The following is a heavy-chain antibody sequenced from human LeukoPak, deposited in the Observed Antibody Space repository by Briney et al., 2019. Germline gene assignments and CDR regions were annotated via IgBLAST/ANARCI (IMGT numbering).Heavy chain of an antibody. CDR2: INWNGGST. V-gene: IGHV3-20*04. CDR3: ARGGIKITMVRGVTAYYFDY. J-gene: IGHJ4*02. CDR1: GFTFDDYG. Sequence: GGSLRLSCAASGFTFDDYGMSWVRQAPGKGLEWVSGINWNGGSTGYADSVKGRFTISRDNAKNSLYLQMNSLRAEDTAVYYCARGGIKITMVRGVTAYYFDYWGQGTLVTVSS. D-gene: IGHD3-10*01.